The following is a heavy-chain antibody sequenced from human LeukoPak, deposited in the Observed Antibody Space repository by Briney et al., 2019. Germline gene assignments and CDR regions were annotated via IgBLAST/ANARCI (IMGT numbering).Heavy chain of an antibody. Sequence: RSSETLSLTCAVSDFSISNPYYGGWVGQPPGKGLEGFGNIYHSGNTYYNPSLKSRVTISVDTSKNQFSLRLNSVTAADTAVYYCARVEWGSVAALDDWYFDLWGRGTLVAVSS. CDR1: DFSISNPYY. D-gene: IGHD6-6*01. V-gene: IGHV4-38-2*01. J-gene: IGHJ2*01. CDR2: IYHSGNT. CDR3: ARVEWGSVAALDDWYFDL.